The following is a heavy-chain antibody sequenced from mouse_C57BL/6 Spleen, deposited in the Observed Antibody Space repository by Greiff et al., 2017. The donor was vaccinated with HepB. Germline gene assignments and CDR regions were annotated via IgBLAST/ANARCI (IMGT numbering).Heavy chain of an antibody. CDR1: GYTFTDYE. CDR3: TRRDYYGSSFFDY. CDR2: LDPETGGT. J-gene: IGHJ2*01. V-gene: IGHV1-15*01. D-gene: IGHD1-1*01. Sequence: VQLQQPGAVLVRPGASVTLSCKASGYTFTDYEMHWVKQTPVHGLEWIGALDPETGGTAYNQKFKGKAILTAAKSSSTAYMELRSLTSEDSAVFYCTRRDYYGSSFFDYWGQGTTLTVSS.